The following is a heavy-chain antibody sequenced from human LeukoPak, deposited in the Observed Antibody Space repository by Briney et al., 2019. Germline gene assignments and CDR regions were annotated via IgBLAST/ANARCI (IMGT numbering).Heavy chain of an antibody. D-gene: IGHD1-7*01. CDR2: INPNSGGT. V-gene: IGHV1-2*06. Sequence: ASVKVSCKASGYTFTGYYMHWVRQAPGQGREWMGRINPNSGGTNYAQKFQGRVTMTRDTSISTAYMELSRLRSDDTAVCYCARDITGTTTNWGQGTLVTVSS. CDR1: GYTFTGYY. CDR3: ARDITGTTTN. J-gene: IGHJ4*02.